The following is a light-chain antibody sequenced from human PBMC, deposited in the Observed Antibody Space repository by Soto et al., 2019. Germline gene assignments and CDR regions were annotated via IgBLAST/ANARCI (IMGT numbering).Light chain of an antibody. Sequence: DIQMTQSPSSLSASVGDRVTITCRASESISRHLNWYQQKPGKAPKLLIYAASSLQNEVPSRFSGSGAGTDFTLTISNLQPEDFATYYCQQSYSTLSITFGQGTRLEIK. CDR3: QQSYSTLSIT. CDR1: ESISRH. J-gene: IGKJ5*01. CDR2: AAS. V-gene: IGKV1-39*01.